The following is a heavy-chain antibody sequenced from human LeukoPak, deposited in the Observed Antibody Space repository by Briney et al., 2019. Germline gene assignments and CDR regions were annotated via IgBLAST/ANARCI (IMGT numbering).Heavy chain of an antibody. Sequence: PGGSLRLSCAASGFTFSNYEMNWVRQAPGKGLEWVSYITSGCSTIYYADSVKGRFSISRDNARNSLYLRMNSLRVEDTAVYYCARDSADYYGSGGYYRIDVFDIWGQGTMVTVSS. J-gene: IGHJ3*02. V-gene: IGHV3-48*03. CDR2: ITSGCSTI. D-gene: IGHD3-10*01. CDR3: ARDSADYYGSGGYYRIDVFDI. CDR1: GFTFSNYE.